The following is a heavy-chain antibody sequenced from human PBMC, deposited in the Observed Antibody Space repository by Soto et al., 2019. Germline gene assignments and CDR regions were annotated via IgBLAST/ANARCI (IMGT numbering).Heavy chain of an antibody. CDR1: GDTFNFYS. V-gene: IGHV1-69*04. Sequence: QVQLVQSGAEVKRPGSSVKDSCKASGDTFNFYSINWVRQAPGLGLEWMGRVNPIVSMSNYAQRFQGRVTMTADKSTSTAYMELSGLRSEDSAIYYCATSYGSGYRAFDYWGQGALVTVSS. CDR2: VNPIVSMS. D-gene: IGHD3-10*01. J-gene: IGHJ4*02. CDR3: ATSYGSGYRAFDY.